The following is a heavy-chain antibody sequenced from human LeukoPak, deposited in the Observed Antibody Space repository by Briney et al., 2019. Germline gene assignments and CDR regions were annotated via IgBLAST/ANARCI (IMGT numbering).Heavy chain of an antibody. V-gene: IGHV4-39*07. Sequence: PSETLSLTCTVSGGSISSSSYYWSWIRQPPGKGLEWIGEINHSGSTNYNPSLKSRVTISVDTSKNQFSLKLSSVTAADTAVYYCARGRYFSWFDPWGQGTLVTVSS. CDR1: GGSISSSSYY. J-gene: IGHJ5*02. CDR2: INHSGST. CDR3: ARGRYFSWFDP. D-gene: IGHD3-9*01.